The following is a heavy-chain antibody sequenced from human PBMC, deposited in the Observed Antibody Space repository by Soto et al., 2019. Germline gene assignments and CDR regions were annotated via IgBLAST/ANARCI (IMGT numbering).Heavy chain of an antibody. CDR1: GGTFSTSA. Sequence: GSSVKVSCKAPGGTFSTSAISWVRQAPGQGLEWMGGIIPMFGTANYAQRFQDRVTITADESTNTVYMELSSLRSEDTAVYFCASGIQLWLRRINNGYSGWGQGTLVTVSS. CDR3: ASGIQLWLRRINNGYSG. CDR2: IIPMFGTA. V-gene: IGHV1-69*13. D-gene: IGHD5-18*01. J-gene: IGHJ4*02.